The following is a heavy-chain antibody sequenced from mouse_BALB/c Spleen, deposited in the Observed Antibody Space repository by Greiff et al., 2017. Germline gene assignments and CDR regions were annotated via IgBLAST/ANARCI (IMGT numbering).Heavy chain of an antibody. V-gene: IGHV3-2*02. CDR1: GYSITSDYA. CDR2: ISYSGST. CDR3: ARYYYGSRGEAWFAY. Sequence: EVQLQESGPGLVKPSQSLSLTCTVTGYSITSDYAWNWIRQFPGNKLEWMGYISYSGSTSYNPSLKSRISITRDTSKNQFFLQLNSVTTEDTATYYCARYYYGSRGEAWFAYWGQGTLVTVSA. D-gene: IGHD1-1*01. J-gene: IGHJ3*01.